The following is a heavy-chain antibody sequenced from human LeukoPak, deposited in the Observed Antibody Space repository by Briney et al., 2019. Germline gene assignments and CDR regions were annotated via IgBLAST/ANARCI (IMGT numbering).Heavy chain of an antibody. D-gene: IGHD3-10*01. CDR3: ARDSMRLWFGDVTSHTPTDY. CDR1: GYTFTGYY. Sequence: ASVKVSCKASGYTFTGYYMHWVRQAPGQGLEWMGWINTKTGNPTYAQDFTGRFVFSLDTSVSTAYLQISSLKAEDTAVYYCARDSMRLWFGDVTSHTPTDYWGQGTLVTVSS. J-gene: IGHJ4*02. V-gene: IGHV7-4-1*02. CDR2: INTKTGNP.